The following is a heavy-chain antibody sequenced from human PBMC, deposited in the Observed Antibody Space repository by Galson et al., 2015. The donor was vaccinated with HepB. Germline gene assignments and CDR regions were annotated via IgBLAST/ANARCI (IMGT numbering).Heavy chain of an antibody. CDR3: ARGGAHVLLWFGELSHPDDAFDI. CDR2: IYSGGST. CDR1: GFTVSSNY. J-gene: IGHJ3*02. Sequence: SLRLSCAASGFTVSSNYMSWVRQAPGKGLEWVSVIYSGGSTYYADSVKGRFTISRDNSKNTLYLQMNSLRAEDTAVYYCARGGAHVLLWFGELSHPDDAFDIWGQGTMVTVSS. D-gene: IGHD3-10*01. V-gene: IGHV3-66*02.